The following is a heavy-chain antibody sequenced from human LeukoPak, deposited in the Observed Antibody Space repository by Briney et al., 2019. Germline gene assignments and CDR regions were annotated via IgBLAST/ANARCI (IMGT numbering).Heavy chain of an antibody. CDR1: GGTFSSYA. Sequence: SCKASGGTFSSYAMSWVRQAPGKGLEWVSAISDSGGSTYYADSVKGRFTISRDNSKNTLYLQMNSLRAEDTAVYYCAKDTHSSSWYGHLNWFDPWGQGTLVTVSS. D-gene: IGHD6-13*01. J-gene: IGHJ5*02. CDR2: ISDSGGST. CDR3: AKDTHSSSWYGHLNWFDP. V-gene: IGHV3-23*01.